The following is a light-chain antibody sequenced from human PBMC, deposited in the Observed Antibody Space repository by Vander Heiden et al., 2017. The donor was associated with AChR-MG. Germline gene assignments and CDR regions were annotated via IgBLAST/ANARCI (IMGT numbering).Light chain of an antibody. J-gene: IGKJ1*01. CDR2: DAS. CDR1: KRVISSQ. V-gene: IGKV3D-20*02. CDR3: QQCGTWPLT. Sequence: VLPTYSATLSSSPAGRATLPSRGSKRVISSQLAWYQQKPGQAPRLLIYDASNRATGIPDRFSGSGSGTDFTLTISRLEPEDFATYYCQQCGTWPLTFGQGTKLEIK.